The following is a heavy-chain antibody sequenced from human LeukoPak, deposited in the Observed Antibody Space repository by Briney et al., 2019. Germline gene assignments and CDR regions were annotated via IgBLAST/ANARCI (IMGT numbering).Heavy chain of an antibody. V-gene: IGHV4-59*01. CDR2: SGST. CDR3: AGDGGNGAFDY. Sequence: SETLSLTCTVSGVSISNYYWSWIRQPPGKGLEWIAYSGSTNYNPSPKSRVTISVDTSKNQFSLKLRSVTAADTAVYYCAGDGGNGAFDYWGQGTLVTVSS. D-gene: IGHD4-23*01. J-gene: IGHJ4*02. CDR1: GVSISNYY.